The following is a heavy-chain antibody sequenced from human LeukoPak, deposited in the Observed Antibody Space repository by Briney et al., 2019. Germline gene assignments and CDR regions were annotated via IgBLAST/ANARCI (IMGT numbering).Heavy chain of an antibody. D-gene: IGHD3-10*01. V-gene: IGHV1-8*01. Sequence: GASVKVSCKASGYTFTSYDINWVRQATGQGLEWMGWMNPNSGNTGYAQKFQGRVTMTRNTSISTAYMELSSLRSEDTAVYYCVRRPMGSGKNWFDPWGQGTLVTVSS. CDR1: GYTFTSYD. J-gene: IGHJ5*02. CDR2: MNPNSGNT. CDR3: VRRPMGSGKNWFDP.